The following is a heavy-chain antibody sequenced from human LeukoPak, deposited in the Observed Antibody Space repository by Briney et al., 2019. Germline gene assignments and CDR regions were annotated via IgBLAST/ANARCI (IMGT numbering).Heavy chain of an antibody. Sequence: SETLSPTCAAYGGSFSGYYWSWLRQPPGKGLEGSGYIYYSGSTNYNPSLKSRVTISVDTSKNQFSLKLSSVTAADTAVYYCARGPRGCSGGGCYSGYYYYYMDVWGKGTTVTVSS. CDR1: GGSFSGYY. V-gene: IGHV4-59*12. J-gene: IGHJ6*03. CDR2: IYYSGST. CDR3: ARGPRGCSGGGCYSGYYYYYMDV. D-gene: IGHD2-15*01.